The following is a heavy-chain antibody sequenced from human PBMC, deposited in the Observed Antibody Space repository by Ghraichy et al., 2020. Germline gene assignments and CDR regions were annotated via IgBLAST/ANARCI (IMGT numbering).Heavy chain of an antibody. Sequence: GGSLRLSCAASGFTFSSYAMSWVRQAPGKGLEWVSGISGDGGTTYYADSVKGRFTIFRDNSKNTLYLQMNSLRAEDTAVYYCAKQLAGFCTGGSCFRGIDYWGQGTLVTVSS. CDR1: GFTFSSYA. CDR3: AKQLAGFCTGGSCFRGIDY. CDR2: ISGDGGTT. J-gene: IGHJ4*02. V-gene: IGHV3-23*01. D-gene: IGHD2-15*01.